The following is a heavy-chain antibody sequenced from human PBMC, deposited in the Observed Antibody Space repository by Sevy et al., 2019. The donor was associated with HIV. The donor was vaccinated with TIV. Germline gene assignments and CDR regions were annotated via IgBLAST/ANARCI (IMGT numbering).Heavy chain of an antibody. D-gene: IGHD3-9*01. Sequence: SETLSLTCSLSGGSNNNYYWSWIRQPPGKGLEWIGYIYHTGSTNYNPSLKSRVTISIDKSNNQFSLKLSSVTVADTAVYYCAASYYDFLTGSGGWFDPWGRGTLVTVSS. V-gene: IGHV4-59*13. J-gene: IGHJ5*02. CDR1: GGSNNNYY. CDR3: AASYYDFLTGSGGWFDP. CDR2: IYHTGST.